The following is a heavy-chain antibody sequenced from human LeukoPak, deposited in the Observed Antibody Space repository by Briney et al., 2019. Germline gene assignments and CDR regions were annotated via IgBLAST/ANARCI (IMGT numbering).Heavy chain of an antibody. Sequence: ASAKVSCKASGYTFTGYYMHWVRQAPGQGLEWMGWINPNSGGTNYAQKFQGRVTMTRDTSISTAYMELSRLRSDDTAVYYCARPGGRRPYYFDYWGQGTLVTVSS. CDR1: GYTFTGYY. CDR3: ARPGGRRPYYFDY. D-gene: IGHD3-16*01. V-gene: IGHV1-2*02. CDR2: INPNSGGT. J-gene: IGHJ4*02.